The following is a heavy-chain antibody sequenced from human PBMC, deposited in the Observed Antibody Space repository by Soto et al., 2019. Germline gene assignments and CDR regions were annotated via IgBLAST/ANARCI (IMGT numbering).Heavy chain of an antibody. Sequence: PWASLEISCKGSRYSFTSRWIGWVRQSPGKGLEWMGIIDPGDSDVGYRPSVHGQVSIADDKSISNDHLQWIRLRASDNATYFCLRGAVSTSGCFSVSQWFGPWGQGTLVHVS. CDR3: LRGAVSTSGCFSVSQWFGP. V-gene: IGHV5-51*01. CDR1: RYSFTSRW. CDR2: IDPGDSDV. D-gene: IGHD4-17*01. J-gene: IGHJ5*02.